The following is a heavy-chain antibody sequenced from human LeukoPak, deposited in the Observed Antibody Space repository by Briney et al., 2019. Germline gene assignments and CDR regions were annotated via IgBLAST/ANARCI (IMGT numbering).Heavy chain of an antibody. D-gene: IGHD3-3*01. Sequence: PSETLSLTCTVSGGSISSGSYYWGWIRQPAGKGLEWIGRIYTSGSTNYNPSLKSRVTISVDTSKNQFSLKLSSVTAADTAVYYCAREMDYDFWSGYYVDWFDPWGQGTLVTVSS. CDR2: IYTSGST. V-gene: IGHV4-61*02. CDR3: AREMDYDFWSGYYVDWFDP. CDR1: GGSISSGSYY. J-gene: IGHJ5*02.